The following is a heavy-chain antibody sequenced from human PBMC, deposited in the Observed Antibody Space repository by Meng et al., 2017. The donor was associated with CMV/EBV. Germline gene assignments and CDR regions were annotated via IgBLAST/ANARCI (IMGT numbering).Heavy chain of an antibody. CDR2: IYYSGST. Sequence: SETLSLTCTVSGGSISSSSYYWGWIRQPPGKGLEWIGSIYYSGSTYYNPSLKSRVTISVDTSKNQLSLKLSSVTAADTAVYYCASNEGYCSSTSCLFDYWGQGTLVTVSS. J-gene: IGHJ4*02. V-gene: IGHV4-39*01. D-gene: IGHD2-2*01. CDR3: ASNEGYCSSTSCLFDY. CDR1: GGSISSSSYY.